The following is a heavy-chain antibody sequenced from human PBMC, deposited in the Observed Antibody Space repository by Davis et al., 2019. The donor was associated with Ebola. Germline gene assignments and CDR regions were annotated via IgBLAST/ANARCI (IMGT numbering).Heavy chain of an antibody. J-gene: IGHJ2*01. D-gene: IGHD2-8*01. V-gene: IGHV3-48*02. CDR1: GFTFSSNT. CDR3: ATVRGVCTDVVCSPYWYFDL. Sequence: GESLKISCAASGFTFSSNTMTWVRQAPGKGLEWVSYISSGGRTIYYADSVKGRFTISRDNAKKSLYLQMSSLRDEDTAVYYCATVRGVCTDVVCSPYWYFDLWGRGTLVTVSS. CDR2: ISSGGRTI.